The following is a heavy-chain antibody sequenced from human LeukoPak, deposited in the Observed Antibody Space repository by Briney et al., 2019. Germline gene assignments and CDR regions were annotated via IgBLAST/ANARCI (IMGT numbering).Heavy chain of an antibody. CDR2: INPNSGGT. Sequence: ASVKVSCKASGYTFTGYYMHWVRQAPGQGLEWMGWINPNSGGTNYAQKFQGRVTMTRDTSISTAYMELSRLRSGDTAVYYCARAGAVVDNWFDPWGQGTLVTVSS. CDR1: GYTFTGYY. J-gene: IGHJ5*02. CDR3: ARAGAVVDNWFDP. V-gene: IGHV1-2*02. D-gene: IGHD2-15*01.